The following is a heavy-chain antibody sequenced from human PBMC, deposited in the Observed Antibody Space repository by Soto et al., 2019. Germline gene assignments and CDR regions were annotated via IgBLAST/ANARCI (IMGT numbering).Heavy chain of an antibody. J-gene: IGHJ4*02. CDR3: ARHYNELWPYYFDY. Sequence: QLQLQESGPGLVKPSETLFLTCTVSGGSISSSSYYWGWIRQPPGKGLEWIGSIYYSGSTYNNPSLESRITISVDTSENQFSLKLGSVTAADTAVYYCARHYNELWPYYFDYWGQGTLVTVSS. D-gene: IGHD5-18*01. V-gene: IGHV4-39*01. CDR1: GGSISSSSYY. CDR2: IYYSGST.